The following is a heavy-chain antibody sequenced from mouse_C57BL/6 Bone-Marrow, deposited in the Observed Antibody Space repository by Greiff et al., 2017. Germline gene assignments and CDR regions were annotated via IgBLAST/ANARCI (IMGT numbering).Heavy chain of an antibody. V-gene: IGHV1-64*01. CDR3: ARSYYSNSWFAY. Sequence: VPLQQPGAELVKPGASVKLSCKASGYTFTSYWMHWVKQRPGQGLEWIGMIHPNSGSTNYNEKFKSKATLTVDKSSSTAYMQLSSLTSEDSAVYYGARSYYSNSWFAYWGQGTLVTVSA. CDR1: GYTFTSYW. D-gene: IGHD2-5*01. CDR2: IHPNSGST. J-gene: IGHJ3*01.